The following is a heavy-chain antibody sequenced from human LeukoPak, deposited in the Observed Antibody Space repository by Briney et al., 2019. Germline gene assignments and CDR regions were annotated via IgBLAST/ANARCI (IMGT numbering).Heavy chain of an antibody. CDR3: ARRGYPYAYDY. CDR1: GFIFSNYA. CDR2: ITGSGYST. D-gene: IGHD5-18*01. V-gene: IGHV3-23*01. J-gene: IGHJ4*02. Sequence: GGSLRLSCAASGFIFSNYAMSWVRQAPGKGLEWISSITGSGYSTYYTDSVKGRFIISRDNSKNTLFLQMGSLRAEDMALYYCARRGYPYAYDYWGQGTLVTVSS.